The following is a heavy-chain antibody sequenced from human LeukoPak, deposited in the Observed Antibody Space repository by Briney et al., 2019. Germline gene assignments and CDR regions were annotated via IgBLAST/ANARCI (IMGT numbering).Heavy chain of an antibody. Sequence: PSETLSLTCTVSGGSISSYYWSWIRQPPGKGLEWIGYIYYSGSTNYNPSLKSRVTISVDTSKNQFSLKLSSVTAADTAVYYCARDLAVATISGGGDGTYYHYYGMDVWGQGTTVTVPS. CDR3: ARDLAVATISGGGDGTYYHYYGMDV. V-gene: IGHV4-59*01. CDR1: GGSISSYY. J-gene: IGHJ6*02. D-gene: IGHD5-12*01. CDR2: IYYSGST.